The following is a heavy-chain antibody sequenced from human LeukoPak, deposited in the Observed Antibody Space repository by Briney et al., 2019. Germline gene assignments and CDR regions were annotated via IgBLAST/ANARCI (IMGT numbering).Heavy chain of an antibody. Sequence: ASVTVSCKASGYTFTSYDINWVRQATGQGLEWMGWMNPNSGNTGYAQKFQGRVTITRNTSISTAYMELSSLRSEDTAVYYCARVGYSGYDYGNWFDPWGQGTLVTVSS. D-gene: IGHD5-12*01. CDR1: GYTFTSYD. CDR2: MNPNSGNT. V-gene: IGHV1-8*03. J-gene: IGHJ5*02. CDR3: ARVGYSGYDYGNWFDP.